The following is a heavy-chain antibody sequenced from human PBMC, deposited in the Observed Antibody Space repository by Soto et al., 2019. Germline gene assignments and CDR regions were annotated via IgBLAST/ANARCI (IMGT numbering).Heavy chain of an antibody. J-gene: IGHJ6*02. V-gene: IGHV1-2*02. CDR3: ARVAAAGFGYYYYGMDV. D-gene: IGHD6-13*01. CDR1: GYTFTGYY. CDR2: INPNSGGT. Sequence: GASVKVSCKASGYTFTGYYMHWVRQAPGQGLEWMGWINPNSGGTNYAQKFQGRVTMTRDTSISTAYMELSRLRSDDTAVYYCARVAAAGFGYYYYGMDVWGQGTTVTVSS.